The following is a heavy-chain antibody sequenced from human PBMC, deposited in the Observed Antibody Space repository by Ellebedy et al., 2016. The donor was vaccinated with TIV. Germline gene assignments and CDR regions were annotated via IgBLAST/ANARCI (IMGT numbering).Heavy chain of an antibody. Sequence: SETLSLTCGVYGGSFTGYYWSWVRQPPGKGLEWIGAVNQSGRTSYHPSRKSRVTISVDTSNRQCSLRLSSVTAADTAVYYCANGVRATDMAGSGFDYWGQGTLVTVSS. D-gene: IGHD5-18*01. CDR3: ANGVRATDMAGSGFDY. V-gene: IGHV4-34*01. CDR2: VNQSGRT. CDR1: GGSFTGYY. J-gene: IGHJ4*02.